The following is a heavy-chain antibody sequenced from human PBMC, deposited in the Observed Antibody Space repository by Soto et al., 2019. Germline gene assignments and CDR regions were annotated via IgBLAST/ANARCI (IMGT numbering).Heavy chain of an antibody. D-gene: IGHD6-13*01. J-gene: IGHJ6*02. CDR1: GGSFSGYY. CDR3: ARIIAAAGIYYYYYGMDV. V-gene: IGHV4-34*01. CDR2: INHSGST. Sequence: QVQLQQWGAGLLKPSETLSLTCAVYGGSFSGYYWSWIRQPPGKGLEWIGEINHSGSTNYNPSLKSRVTISVDTSKNQFSLKLSSVTAADTAVYYCARIIAAAGIYYYYYGMDVWDQGTTVTVSS.